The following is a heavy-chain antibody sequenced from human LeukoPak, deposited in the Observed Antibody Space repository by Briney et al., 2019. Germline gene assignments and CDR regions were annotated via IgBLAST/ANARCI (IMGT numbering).Heavy chain of an antibody. CDR2: IYYSGST. CDR1: GGSFSGYY. Sequence: SETLSLTCAVHGGSFSGYYWNWIRQPPGKGLEWIGYIYYSGSTNYNPSLKSRVTISVDTSKNQFSLKLSSVTAADTAVYYCARQGLLFGELHQNWFDPWGQGTLVTVSS. J-gene: IGHJ5*02. CDR3: ARQGLLFGELHQNWFDP. V-gene: IGHV4-59*08. D-gene: IGHD3-10*01.